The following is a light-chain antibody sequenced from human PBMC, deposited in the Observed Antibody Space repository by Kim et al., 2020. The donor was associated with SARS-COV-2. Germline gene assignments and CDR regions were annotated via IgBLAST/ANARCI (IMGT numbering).Light chain of an antibody. CDR3: QQSYSIPG. V-gene: IGKV1-39*01. J-gene: IGKJ1*01. CDR2: AAS. CDR1: QSFSTY. Sequence: SASVGDRVTITCRASQSFSTYLTWYQQKPGKAPKLLIYAASSLQSGVPSRFSGSGSGTDFTLTISNLQPEDFATYYCQQSYSIPGFGQGTKVDIK.